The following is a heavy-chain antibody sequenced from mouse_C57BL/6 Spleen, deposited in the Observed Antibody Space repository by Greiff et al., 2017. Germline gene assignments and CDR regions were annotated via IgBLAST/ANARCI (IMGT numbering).Heavy chain of an antibody. CDR2: IDPSASYT. Sequence: VQLQQPGAELVRPGTSVKLSCKASGYTFTSYWMHWVKQRPGQGLEWIGVIDPSASYTNYNQKFKGKATLTVDTSSSTAYMQLSSLTSEDSAVYYCARGGSTVVARYAMDYWGQGTSVTVSS. J-gene: IGHJ4*01. V-gene: IGHV1-59*01. CDR3: ARGGSTVVARYAMDY. D-gene: IGHD1-1*01. CDR1: GYTFTSYW.